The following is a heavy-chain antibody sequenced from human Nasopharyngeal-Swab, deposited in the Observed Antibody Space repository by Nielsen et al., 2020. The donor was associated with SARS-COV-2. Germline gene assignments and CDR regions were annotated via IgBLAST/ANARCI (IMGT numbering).Heavy chain of an antibody. V-gene: IGHV4-34*01. CDR3: ARRRALYSSSSFRFDP. D-gene: IGHD6-13*01. CDR2: INHSGST. Sequence: GSLRLSCAVYGGSFSGYYWSRIRQPPGKGLEWIGEINHSGSTNYNPSLKSRVTISVDTSKNQFSLKLSSVTAADTAVYYCARRRALYSSSSFRFDPWGQGTLVTVSS. J-gene: IGHJ5*02. CDR1: GGSFSGYY.